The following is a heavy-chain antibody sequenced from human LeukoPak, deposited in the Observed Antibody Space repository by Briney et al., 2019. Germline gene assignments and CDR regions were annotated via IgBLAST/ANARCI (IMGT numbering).Heavy chain of an antibody. CDR3: AKDYRPHDFWSGLVDY. V-gene: IGHV3-30*18. D-gene: IGHD3-3*01. CDR2: ISYDGSNK. CDR1: GFTFSNYG. Sequence: GGSLRLSCAASGFTFSNYGMHWVRQAPGKGLEWVTLISYDGSNKYYADSVKGRFTISRDNSKNTLYLQMNSLRAEDTAVYYCAKDYRPHDFWSGLVDYWGQGTLVTVSS. J-gene: IGHJ4*02.